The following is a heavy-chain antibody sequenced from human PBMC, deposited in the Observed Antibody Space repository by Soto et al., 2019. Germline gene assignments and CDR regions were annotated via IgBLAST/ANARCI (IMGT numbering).Heavy chain of an antibody. Sequence: LRLSCAASGFTFGSNAMSWVRQARGKGLEWVSAITGTGGNTFYADSVKGRFTISRDNAKNTLYLQMNSLRADDTAVYYCAKVVTGTPDYWGQGTLVTVSS. CDR3: AKVVTGTPDY. CDR1: GFTFGSNA. J-gene: IGHJ4*02. D-gene: IGHD1-7*01. CDR2: ITGTGGNT. V-gene: IGHV3-23*01.